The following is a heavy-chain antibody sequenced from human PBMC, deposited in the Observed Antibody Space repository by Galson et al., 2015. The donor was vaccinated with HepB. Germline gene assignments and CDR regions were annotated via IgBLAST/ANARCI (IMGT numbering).Heavy chain of an antibody. CDR3: ARSPPPGSWFSGQGVDS. J-gene: IGHJ4*02. CDR1: GDSVSSNSAA. Sequence: CAISGDSVSSNSAAWNWIRQSPSRGLEWLGRTYYRSKWYNDYAVSVKSRITINPDTSKNQFSLQLNSVTPEDTALYYCARSPPPGSWFSGQGVDSWGQGTLVTVSS. CDR2: TYYRSKWYN. V-gene: IGHV6-1*01. D-gene: IGHD6-13*01.